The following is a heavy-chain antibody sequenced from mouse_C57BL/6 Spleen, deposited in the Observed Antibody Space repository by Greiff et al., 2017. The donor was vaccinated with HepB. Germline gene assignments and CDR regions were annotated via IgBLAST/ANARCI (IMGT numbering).Heavy chain of an antibody. V-gene: IGHV5-4*03. Sequence: EVKLMESGGGLVKPGGSLKLSCAASGFTFSSYAMSWVRQTPEKRLEWVATISDGGSYTYYPDNVKGRFTISRDNAKNNLYLQMSHLKSEDTAMYYCARLGVATRYFDYWGQGTTLTVSS. J-gene: IGHJ2*01. D-gene: IGHD1-1*01. CDR1: GFTFSSYA. CDR3: ARLGVATRYFDY. CDR2: ISDGGSYT.